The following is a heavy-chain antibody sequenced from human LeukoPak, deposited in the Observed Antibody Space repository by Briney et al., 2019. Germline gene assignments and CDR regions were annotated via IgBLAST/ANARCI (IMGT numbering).Heavy chain of an antibody. CDR1: GFTFSNYA. CDR2: ISGSGGST. Sequence: GGSLRLSCAASGFTFSNYAMSWVRQAPGKGLEWVSAISGSGGSTYYADSVKGRFTISRDNSKNTLYLQMNSLRAEDTAVYYCAKDPSYYYDSSGYSHFDYWGQGTLVTVSS. V-gene: IGHV3-23*01. CDR3: AKDPSYYYDSSGYSHFDY. D-gene: IGHD3-22*01. J-gene: IGHJ4*02.